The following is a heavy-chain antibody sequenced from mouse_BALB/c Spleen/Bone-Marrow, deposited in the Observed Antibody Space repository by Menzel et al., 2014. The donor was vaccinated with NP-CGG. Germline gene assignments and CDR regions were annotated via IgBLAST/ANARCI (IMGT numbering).Heavy chain of an antibody. CDR1: GFNIKDTY. J-gene: IGHJ2*01. Sequence: QLQESGAELVKPGASVKLSCTASGFNIKDTYMHWVKQRPEQGLEWIGRIDPANGNTKYDPKFQGKATITADTSSNTAYLQLSSLTSEDTAVYYCARGYYDYDLDYWGQGTTLTVSS. D-gene: IGHD2-4*01. CDR3: ARGYYDYDLDY. CDR2: IDPANGNT. V-gene: IGHV14-3*02.